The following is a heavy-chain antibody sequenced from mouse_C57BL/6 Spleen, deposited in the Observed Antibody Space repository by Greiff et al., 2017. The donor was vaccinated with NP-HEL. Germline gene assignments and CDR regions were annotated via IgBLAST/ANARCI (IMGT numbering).Heavy chain of an antibody. CDR1: GYTFTEYT. Sequence: QVQLQQSGAELVKPGASVKLSCKASGYTFTEYTIHWVKQRSGQGLEWIGWFYPGSGSIKYNEKFKDKATLTADKSSSTVYMELSRLTSEDSAVYFCARHEDLHYYGSSSYWYFDVWGTGTTVTVSS. CDR3: ARHEDLHYYGSSSYWYFDV. J-gene: IGHJ1*03. V-gene: IGHV1-62-2*01. D-gene: IGHD1-1*01. CDR2: FYPGSGSI.